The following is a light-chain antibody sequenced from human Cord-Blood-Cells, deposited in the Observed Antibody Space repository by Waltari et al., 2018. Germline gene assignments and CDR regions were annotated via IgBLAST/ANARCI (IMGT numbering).Light chain of an antibody. CDR2: DAS. J-gene: IGKJ4*01. CDR1: QSVSSY. Sequence: EIVLTQSPATLSLSPGARAPLSCRASQSVSSYLAWYQHKPGQAPRLLIYDASNRATGIPARFSGSVSVTDFTLTISSLEPEDFAVYYCQQRSNWLTFGGGTKVEIK. V-gene: IGKV3-11*01. CDR3: QQRSNWLT.